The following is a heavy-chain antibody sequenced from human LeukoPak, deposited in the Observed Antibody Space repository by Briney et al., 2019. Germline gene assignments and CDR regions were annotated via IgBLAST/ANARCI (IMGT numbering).Heavy chain of an antibody. D-gene: IGHD4-11*01. CDR2: IYYSGST. CDR3: ARPTRSYSNYDAFDI. V-gene: IGHV4-59*01. Sequence: PSETLSLTCTVSGGSISSYYWSWIRQPPGKGLEWIGYIYYSGSTNYNPSLKSRVTISVDTSKNQFSLKLSSVTAADTAVYYCARPTRSYSNYDAFDIWGQGTMVTVSS. J-gene: IGHJ3*02. CDR1: GGSISSYY.